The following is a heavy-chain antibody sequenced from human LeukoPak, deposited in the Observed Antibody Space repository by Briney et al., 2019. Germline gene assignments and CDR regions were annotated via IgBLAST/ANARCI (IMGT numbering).Heavy chain of an antibody. Sequence: PSETLSLTCTVSGGSISSYYWSWIRQPPGKGLEWIGYIYYSGSTNYNPSLKSRVTISVDTSKNQFSLKLSSVTAADTAVYYCARTDSYYDTSGYWHYCFDYWGQGTLVTVSS. CDR2: IYYSGST. CDR1: GGSISSYY. CDR3: ARTDSYYDTSGYWHYCFDY. D-gene: IGHD3-22*01. V-gene: IGHV4-59*01. J-gene: IGHJ4*02.